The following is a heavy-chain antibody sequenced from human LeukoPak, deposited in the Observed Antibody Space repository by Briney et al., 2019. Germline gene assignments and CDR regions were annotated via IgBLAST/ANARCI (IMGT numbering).Heavy chain of an antibody. V-gene: IGHV5-51*01. CDR1: GYSFTSWW. D-gene: IGHD4-23*01. Sequence: GESLKISCKGSGYSFTSWWIAWVRQMPGKGLEWMGIVYPDDSDTRYSPSFQGQVTISADKSITTAYLQWNSLKASDTAMYYCARRLKEDGNSRNGLDYWGQGTLVTVSS. J-gene: IGHJ4*01. CDR2: VYPDDSDT. CDR3: ARRLKEDGNSRNGLDY.